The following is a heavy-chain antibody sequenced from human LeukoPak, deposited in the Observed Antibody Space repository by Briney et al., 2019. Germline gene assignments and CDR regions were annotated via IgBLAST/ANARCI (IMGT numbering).Heavy chain of an antibody. CDR3: ARTITMVRGVIMGPFDY. CDR1: GFTFSSYS. CDR2: ISSSSSYV. J-gene: IGHJ4*02. D-gene: IGHD3-10*01. Sequence: GGSLRLSCAASGFTFSSYSINWVRQAPGKGLEWVSSISSSSSYVYSADSVKGRFTISRDNAKNSLYLQMNSLRAEDTAVYYCARTITMVRGVIMGPFDYWGQGTLVTVSS. V-gene: IGHV3-21*01.